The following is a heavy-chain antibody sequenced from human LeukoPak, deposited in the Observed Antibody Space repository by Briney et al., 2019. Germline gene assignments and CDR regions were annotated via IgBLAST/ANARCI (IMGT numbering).Heavy chain of an antibody. J-gene: IGHJ3*02. CDR2: IYYSGST. CDR1: GGSISSYY. V-gene: IGHV4-59*08. D-gene: IGHD5-18*01. CDR3: ARHVAGYRGAFDI. Sequence: SETLSLTCTVSGGSISSYYWSWIRQPPGKGLEWIGYIYYSGSTNYNPSLKSRVTISVDTSKNQFSLKLSSVTAADTAVHYCARHVAGYRGAFDIWGQGTMVTVSS.